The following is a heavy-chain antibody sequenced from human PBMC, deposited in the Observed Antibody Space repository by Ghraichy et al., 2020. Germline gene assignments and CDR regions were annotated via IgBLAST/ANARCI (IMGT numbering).Heavy chain of an antibody. V-gene: IGHV1-2*02. Sequence: ASVKVSCKASGYTFTGYYMHWVRQAPGQGLEWMGWINPNSGGTSYAQKFQGRVTMTRDTSISTVYMELSRLRSDDTAVYYCAGPGYYYGSGSYFNVHYYSYGMDGWGQGTTVSVCS. CDR1: GYTFTGYY. CDR2: INPNSGGT. J-gene: IGHJ6*02. D-gene: IGHD3-10*01. CDR3: AGPGYYYGSGSYFNVHYYSYGMDG.